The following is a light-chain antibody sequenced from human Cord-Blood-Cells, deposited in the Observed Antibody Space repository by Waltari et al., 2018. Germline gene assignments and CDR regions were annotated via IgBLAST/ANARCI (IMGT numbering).Light chain of an antibody. CDR1: SSDVGGYNY. V-gene: IGLV2-11*01. CDR3: CSYAGSYTVV. J-gene: IGLJ2*01. CDR2: DVS. Sequence: QSALTQPRPASGPPGQPVTISCTGTSSDVGGYNYVSWYQQHPGKAPKLMIFDVSKRRAGVPDRFSGSKCGKTASLTISGLQAEDASDYCCCSYAGSYTVVFGGGTKLTVL.